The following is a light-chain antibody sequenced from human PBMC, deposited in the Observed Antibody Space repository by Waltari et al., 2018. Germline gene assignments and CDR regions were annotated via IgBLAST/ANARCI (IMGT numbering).Light chain of an antibody. CDR1: QSVSNY. CDR3: QQGYRTPLT. Sequence: DIPMTQSPSSLSASVGDRVTITCRTSQSVSNYLNWYQQRPGKAPTLLIYAASTLQSGVPSRFGVSGSGTDFTLTISSLQPEDFATYYCQQGYRTPLTFGGGTKVDIK. CDR2: AAS. J-gene: IGKJ4*01. V-gene: IGKV1-39*01.